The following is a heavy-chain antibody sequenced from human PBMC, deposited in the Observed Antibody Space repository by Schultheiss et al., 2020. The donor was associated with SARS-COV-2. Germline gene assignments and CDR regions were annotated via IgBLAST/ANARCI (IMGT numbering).Heavy chain of an antibody. CDR3: ARGRSEWELLNSFDY. D-gene: IGHD1-26*01. CDR2: IYTSGST. V-gene: IGHV4-39*07. CDR1: GASISNNSW. J-gene: IGHJ4*02. Sequence: SETLSLTCAVSGASISNNSWWSWIRQHPGKGLEWIGRIYTSGSTYYNPSLKSRVTISVDTSKNQFSLKLSSVTAADTAVYYCARGRSEWELLNSFDYWGQGTLVTVSS.